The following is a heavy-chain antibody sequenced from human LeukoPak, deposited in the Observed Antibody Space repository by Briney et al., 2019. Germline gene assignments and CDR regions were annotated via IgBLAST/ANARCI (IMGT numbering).Heavy chain of an antibody. CDR1: GGSFSGYY. V-gene: IGHV4-34*01. J-gene: IGHJ3*02. CDR2: INHSGST. CDR3: ATVGYGTSLYGYDAFDI. D-gene: IGHD2-2*02. Sequence: SETLSLTCAVYGGSFSGYYWSWIRQPPGKGLEWIGEINHSGSTNYNPSLKSRVTISVDTSKNQFSLKLSSVTAADTAVYYCATVGYGTSLYGYDAFDIWGQGTMVTVSS.